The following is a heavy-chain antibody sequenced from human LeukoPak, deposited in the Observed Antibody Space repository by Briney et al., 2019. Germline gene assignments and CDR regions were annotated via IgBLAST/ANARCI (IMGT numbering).Heavy chain of an antibody. J-gene: IGHJ4*02. Sequence: PSETLSLTCTVSGGSISSYYWSWIRQPPGKGLEWIGYIYYSGSTNYNPSLKSRVTISVDTSKNQFSLKLSSVTAADTAVYYCARESCYDSSGAFDYWGQGTLVTVSS. CDR2: IYYSGST. D-gene: IGHD3-22*01. V-gene: IGHV4-59*01. CDR3: ARESCYDSSGAFDY. CDR1: GGSISSYY.